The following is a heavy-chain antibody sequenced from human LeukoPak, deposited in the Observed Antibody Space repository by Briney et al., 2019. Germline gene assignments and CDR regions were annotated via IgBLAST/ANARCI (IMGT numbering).Heavy chain of an antibody. J-gene: IGHJ4*02. V-gene: IGHV1-2*02. Sequence: ASVTVSCKSSGFTFTYHYIHWVRQGPGRGLEWMGYIGPHSTFTSSPQEFQGRVTMTRDASMSTAYMELTRLTSDDTAVYYCVREGEGPLSKDFDYWGQGTLVTVSS. CDR1: GFTFTYHY. CDR3: VREGEGPLSKDFDY. D-gene: IGHD2/OR15-2a*01. CDR2: IGPHSTFT.